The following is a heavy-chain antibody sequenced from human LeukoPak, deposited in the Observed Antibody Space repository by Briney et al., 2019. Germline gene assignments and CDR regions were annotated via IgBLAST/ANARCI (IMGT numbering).Heavy chain of an antibody. D-gene: IGHD4-17*01. CDR1: GFTSSSYA. Sequence: GGSLRLSCAASGFTSSSYAMHWVRQAPGKGLEWVAVISYDGSNKYYADSVKGRFTISRDNSKNTLYLQMNSLRAEDTAVYYCARGGYTVTTPLDYWGQGTLVTVSS. CDR3: ARGGYTVTTPLDY. V-gene: IGHV3-30-3*01. J-gene: IGHJ4*02. CDR2: ISYDGSNK.